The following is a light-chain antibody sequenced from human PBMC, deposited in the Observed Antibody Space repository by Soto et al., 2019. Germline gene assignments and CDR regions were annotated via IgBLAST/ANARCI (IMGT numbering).Light chain of an antibody. J-gene: IGKJ1*01. CDR1: QSVSSF. CDR3: QQYNDWPLT. Sequence: PGERATLSCRASQSVSSFLAWYQQKPGQAPRLLIYGAFTRATGIPARFSGTGSGTEFTLTISSLQSEDFALYYCQQYNDWPLTFGQGTKVDIK. V-gene: IGKV3-15*01. CDR2: GAF.